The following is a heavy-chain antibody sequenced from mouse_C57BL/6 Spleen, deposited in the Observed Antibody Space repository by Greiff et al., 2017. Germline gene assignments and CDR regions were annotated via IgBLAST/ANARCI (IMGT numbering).Heavy chain of an antibody. CDR3: ASSSHYCTWLAD. CDR1: GYTFTDYY. CDR2: INPNNGGT. V-gene: IGHV1-18*01. Sequence: VQLQQSGPELVKPGASVKISCKASGYTFTDYYMDWVQQSHGKSLEWIGDINPNNGGTIYNQKFKGKATLTVDKSSSTAYMELRSLTSEDTAVXYCASSSHYCTWLADRGQEALVTVSA. J-gene: IGHJ3*01. D-gene: IGHD1-1*01.